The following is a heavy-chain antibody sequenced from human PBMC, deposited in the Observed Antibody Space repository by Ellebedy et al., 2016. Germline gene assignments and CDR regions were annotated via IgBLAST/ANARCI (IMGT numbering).Heavy chain of an antibody. CDR3: ARMGLSGYYSERWFDP. V-gene: IGHV1-18*04. D-gene: IGHD3-22*01. J-gene: IGHJ5*02. Sequence: ASVKVSCKASGYTFTSYGISWVRQAPGQGLEWMGWISAYNVDTNYAQNLQGRVTMTTDTSTSTAYMELRSLRSDDTAVYYCARMGLSGYYSERWFDPWGQGTLVTVSS. CDR1: GYTFTSYG. CDR2: ISAYNVDT.